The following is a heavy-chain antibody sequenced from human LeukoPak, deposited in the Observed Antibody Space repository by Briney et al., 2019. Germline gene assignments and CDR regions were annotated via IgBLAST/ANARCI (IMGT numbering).Heavy chain of an antibody. CDR1: GFTFSSYA. CDR2: ISGSGGST. V-gene: IGHV3-23*01. CDR3: ARDKGYCSGGSCYLDAFDI. Sequence: RGSLRLSCAASGFTFSSYAMSWVRQAPGKGLEWVSAISGSGGSTYYADSVKGRFTISRDNSKNTLYLQMNSLRAEDTAVYYCARDKGYCSGGSCYLDAFDIWGQGTMVTVSS. J-gene: IGHJ3*02. D-gene: IGHD2-15*01.